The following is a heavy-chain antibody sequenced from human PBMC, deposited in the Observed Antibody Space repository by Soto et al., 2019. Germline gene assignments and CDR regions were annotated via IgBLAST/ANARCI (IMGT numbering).Heavy chain of an antibody. CDR1: GFTFSSYG. D-gene: IGHD3-22*01. CDR3: AKADSTYGMDV. CDR2: ISYDGSNK. Sequence: PGGSLRLSCAASGFTFSSYGMHRVRQAPGKGLEWVAVISYDGSNKYYADSVKGRFTISRDNSKNTLYLQMNSLRAEDTAVYYCAKADSTYGMDVWGQGTTVTVS. V-gene: IGHV3-30*18. J-gene: IGHJ6*02.